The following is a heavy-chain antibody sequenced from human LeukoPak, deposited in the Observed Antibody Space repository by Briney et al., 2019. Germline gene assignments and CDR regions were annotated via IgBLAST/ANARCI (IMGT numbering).Heavy chain of an antibody. V-gene: IGHV4-61*09. CDR3: AREGYYGSGSYGPSDFDY. D-gene: IGHD3-10*01. Sequence: SETLSLTCTVSGASLSSGSDYWTWIRQPAGEGLEWIGQIYSSGSTNYSPSLTSRVTISADTSKNQFFLKINSVTAADTAVYYCAREGYYGSGSYGPSDFDYWGQGTLVTVSS. J-gene: IGHJ4*02. CDR1: GASLSSGSDY. CDR2: IYSSGST.